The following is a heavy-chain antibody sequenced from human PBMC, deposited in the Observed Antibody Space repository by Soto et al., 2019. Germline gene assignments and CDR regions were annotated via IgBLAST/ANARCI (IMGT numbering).Heavy chain of an antibody. D-gene: IGHD2-2*02. Sequence: EVQLVESGGGLVKPGGSLRLSCAASGFTFSSYNMNWVRQAPGQGLEWVSSISSSSRDMYYADSVKGRLTISRDNAKNSLYLHMNSLRAEDTAVYYCARGYCSRNSCYTGDAFDIWGQGTVVTVSS. CDR2: ISSSSRDM. CDR3: ARGYCSRNSCYTGDAFDI. V-gene: IGHV3-21*01. J-gene: IGHJ3*02. CDR1: GFTFSSYN.